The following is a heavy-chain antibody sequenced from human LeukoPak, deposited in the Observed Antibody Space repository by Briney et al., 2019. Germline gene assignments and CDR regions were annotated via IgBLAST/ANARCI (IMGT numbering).Heavy chain of an antibody. J-gene: IGHJ3*02. Sequence: PGGSLRLSCAASGFTFDDYGMSWVRQAPGKGLEWVSGINWNGGSTGYADSVKGRFTISRDNAKNSLYLQMHSLRDDDTAVYYCARDPNGDNDAFDIWGQGTMVTVSS. D-gene: IGHD4-17*01. CDR1: GFTFDDYG. CDR3: ARDPNGDNDAFDI. V-gene: IGHV3-20*04. CDR2: INWNGGST.